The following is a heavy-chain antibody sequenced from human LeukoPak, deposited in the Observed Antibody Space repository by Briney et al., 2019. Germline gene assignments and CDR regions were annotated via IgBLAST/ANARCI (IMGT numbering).Heavy chain of an antibody. Sequence: SETLSLTCTVSGGSIRSGSYYWSWIRQPPGKGLEWIGYIYYSVSTNYNPSLKSRVTISVDTSKNQFSLKLSSVTAADTAVYYCARGRYYYDSSGSHNWFDPWGQGTLVTVSS. CDR2: IYYSVST. J-gene: IGHJ5*02. CDR3: ARGRYYYDSSGSHNWFDP. D-gene: IGHD3-22*01. V-gene: IGHV4-61*01. CDR1: GGSIRSGSYY.